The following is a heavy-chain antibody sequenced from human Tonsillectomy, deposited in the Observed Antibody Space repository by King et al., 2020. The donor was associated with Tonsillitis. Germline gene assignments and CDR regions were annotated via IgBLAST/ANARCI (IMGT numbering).Heavy chain of an antibody. CDR3: ARGGYSYGYVGYFDY. CDR1: GYTFTNYG. Sequence: QLQESGAEVKKPGASVKVSCKASGYTFTNYGISWVRQAPGQGLEWMGWISAYNGNTNYAQKLQGRVTVTTDTSTSTAYMELRSRRSDDTAVYYCARGGYSYGYVGYFDYWGQGTLVTVSS. D-gene: IGHD5-18*01. CDR2: ISAYNGNT. V-gene: IGHV1-18*01. J-gene: IGHJ4*02.